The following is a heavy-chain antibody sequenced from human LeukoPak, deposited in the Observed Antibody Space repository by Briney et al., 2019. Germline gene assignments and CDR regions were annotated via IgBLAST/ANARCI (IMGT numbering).Heavy chain of an antibody. CDR3: ATDPWDYDSSGYEFVY. Sequence: ASVRVSCKVSGYTLTELSMHWVRQAPGKGLEWMGGFDPEDGETIYAQKFQGRVTMTEDTSTDTAYMELSSLRSEDTAVYYCATDPWDYDSSGYEFVYWGQGTLVTVSS. V-gene: IGHV1-24*01. J-gene: IGHJ4*02. CDR2: FDPEDGET. D-gene: IGHD3-22*01. CDR1: GYTLTELS.